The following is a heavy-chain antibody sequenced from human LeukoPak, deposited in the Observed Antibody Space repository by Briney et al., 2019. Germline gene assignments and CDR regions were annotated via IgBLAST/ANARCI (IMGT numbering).Heavy chain of an antibody. J-gene: IGHJ4*02. V-gene: IGHV4-39*01. CDR3: ASRVSYSGGFQY. CDR2: IYYSGST. CDR1: GGSISSSSYY. Sequence: SEILSLTCTVSGGSISSSSYYWGWIRQPPGKGLEWIGSIYYSGSTYYNPSLKSRVTISVDTSKNQFSLKLSSVTAADTAVYYCASRVSYSGGFQYWGQGTLVTVSS. D-gene: IGHD1-26*01.